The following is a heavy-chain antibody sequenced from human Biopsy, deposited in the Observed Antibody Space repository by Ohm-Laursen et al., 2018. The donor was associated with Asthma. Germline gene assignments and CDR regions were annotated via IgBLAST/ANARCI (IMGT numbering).Heavy chain of an antibody. CDR1: GDSLGSFINYA. D-gene: IGHD5-12*01. Sequence: ASVKVSCKASGDSLGSFINYAISWVRQAPRQGLEWMAGPIPVLGTADYTPMFEGRVTITADESTSTAYLELTSLRFEDTAVYYCARGYSGTDRIVYYYSGMEVWGQGTTVTVSS. V-gene: IGHV1-69*13. CDR2: PIPVLGTA. J-gene: IGHJ6*02. CDR3: ARGYSGTDRIVYYYSGMEV.